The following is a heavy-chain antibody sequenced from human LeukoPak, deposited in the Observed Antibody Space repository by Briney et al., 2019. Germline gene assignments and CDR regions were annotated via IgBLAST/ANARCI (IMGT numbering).Heavy chain of an antibody. V-gene: IGHV4-61*10. J-gene: IGHJ4*02. CDR2: IYNSGST. D-gene: IGHD6-13*01. CDR3: ARDLKGSSSEFDY. Sequence: SETLSLTCTVSGGSISSGSYYWSWIRQPAGKGLEWIGYIYNSGSTYYNPSLKSRVTISVDRSKNQFSLKLTSVTAADTAVYYCARDLKGSSSEFDYWGQGTLVTVSS. CDR1: GGSISSGSYY.